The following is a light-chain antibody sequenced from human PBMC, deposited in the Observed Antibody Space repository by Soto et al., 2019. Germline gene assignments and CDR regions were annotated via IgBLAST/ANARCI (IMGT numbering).Light chain of an antibody. CDR1: QSVSSY. V-gene: IGKV3-11*01. CDR3: QQYSTWPRT. CDR2: DAS. J-gene: IGKJ1*01. Sequence: EIVLTQSPATLSLSPGERATLSCRASQSVSSYLAWYQQKPGQAPRLLIYDASNRATGIPARFSGSGSGTDFTLTISSLEPEDFAVYYCQQYSTWPRTFGQGTRVEIK.